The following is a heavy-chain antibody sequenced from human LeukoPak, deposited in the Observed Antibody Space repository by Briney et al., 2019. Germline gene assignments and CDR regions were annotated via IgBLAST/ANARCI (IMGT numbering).Heavy chain of an antibody. Sequence: ASVKVSCKASGYTFTNYYMQWVRQAPGQGLEWMGWINPNIGGTNYAQKFQGRVTMTRDTSISTAYMELSRLTFDDTAVYYCARAEAYYYDRGDWGQGTLVTVSS. D-gene: IGHD3-22*01. V-gene: IGHV1-2*02. CDR2: INPNIGGT. CDR3: ARAEAYYYDRGD. CDR1: GYTFTNYY. J-gene: IGHJ4*02.